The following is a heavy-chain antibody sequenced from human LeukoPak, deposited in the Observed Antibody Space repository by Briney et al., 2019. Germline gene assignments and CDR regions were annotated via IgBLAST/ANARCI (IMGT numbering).Heavy chain of an antibody. CDR2: IRYDGSNK. CDR3: AKDSRRSFWDYYDSSGSSSGYYFDY. Sequence: PGGSLRLSCAASGFIFSRYGLHWVRQAPGKGLEWVAFIRYDGSNKYYADSVKGRFTISRDNSKNTLYLQMNSLRAEDTAVYYCAKDSRRSFWDYYDSSGSSSGYYFDYWGQGTLVTVSS. V-gene: IGHV3-30*02. J-gene: IGHJ4*02. D-gene: IGHD3-22*01. CDR1: GFIFSRYG.